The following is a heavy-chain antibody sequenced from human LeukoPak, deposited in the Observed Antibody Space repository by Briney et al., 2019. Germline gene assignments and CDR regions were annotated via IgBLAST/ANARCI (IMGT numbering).Heavy chain of an antibody. CDR2: MNPNSDNT. CDR3: ARRSYGHTPDY. D-gene: IGHD5-18*01. Sequence: MGWMNPNSDNTGYSQKFQGRLTMTRNTPITTAYMELSSLRSEDTAVYYCARRSYGHTPDYWGQGTLVTVSS. V-gene: IGHV1-8*01. J-gene: IGHJ4*02.